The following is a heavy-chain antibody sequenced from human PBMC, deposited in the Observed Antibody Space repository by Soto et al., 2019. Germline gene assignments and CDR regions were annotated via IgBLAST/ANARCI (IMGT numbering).Heavy chain of an antibody. Sequence: GGSLRLSCAASGFTFSSYAMSWVRQAPGKGLEWVSAISGSGGSTYYADSVKGRFTISRDNSKNTLYLQMNSLRAEDTAVYYCAKAKGYCSSTSCYRPMHYFDYWGQGTLVTVSS. D-gene: IGHD2-2*01. CDR2: ISGSGGST. CDR3: AKAKGYCSSTSCYRPMHYFDY. J-gene: IGHJ4*02. V-gene: IGHV3-23*01. CDR1: GFTFSSYA.